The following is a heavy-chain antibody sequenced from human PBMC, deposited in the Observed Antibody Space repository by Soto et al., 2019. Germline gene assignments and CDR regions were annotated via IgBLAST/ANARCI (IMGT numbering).Heavy chain of an antibody. CDR2: IYPGDSDV. Sequence: GASLKISCKGSGYTFYTYWIGWVRQMSGRGLEWMGIIYPGDSDVKYSPSFQGQVTITADKSNSTAYLQWSILKASDTATYYCARLSGNYLSFYYGLDVWGQGTTVTVSS. D-gene: IGHD1-26*01. J-gene: IGHJ6*02. V-gene: IGHV5-51*01. CDR1: GYTFYTYW. CDR3: ARLSGNYLSFYYGLDV.